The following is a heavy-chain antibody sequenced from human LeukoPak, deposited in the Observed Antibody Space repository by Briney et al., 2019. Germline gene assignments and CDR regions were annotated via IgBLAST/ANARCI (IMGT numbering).Heavy chain of an antibody. V-gene: IGHV3-9*03. D-gene: IGHD3-22*01. Sequence: GGSLRLSCAASGFTFDDYTMHWVRQAPGKGLEWVSGISWNSGSIAYADSVKGRFTISRDNAKNSLYLQMNSLRAEDLALYYCAKTTSGYFYDAFDIWGQGTMVTVSS. CDR3: AKTTSGYFYDAFDI. CDR2: ISWNSGSI. CDR1: GFTFDDYT. J-gene: IGHJ3*02.